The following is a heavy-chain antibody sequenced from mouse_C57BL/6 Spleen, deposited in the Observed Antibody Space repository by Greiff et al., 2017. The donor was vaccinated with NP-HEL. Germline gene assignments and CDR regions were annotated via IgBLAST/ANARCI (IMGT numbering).Heavy chain of an antibody. J-gene: IGHJ2*01. CDR2: IRSKSSNYAT. CDR3: VRDRGGPYYFDY. Sequence: EVHLVESGGGLVQPKGSLKLSCAASGFTFNTYAMHWVRQAPGKGLEWVARIRSKSSNYATYYADSVKDRFTISRDDSQSMLYLQINNLKTEDTAMYYCVRDRGGPYYFDYWGQGTTLTVSS. V-gene: IGHV10-3*01. CDR1: GFTFNTYA. D-gene: IGHD1-1*02.